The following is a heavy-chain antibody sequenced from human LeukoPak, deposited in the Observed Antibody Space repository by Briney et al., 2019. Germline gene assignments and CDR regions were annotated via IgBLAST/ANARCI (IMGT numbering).Heavy chain of an antibody. V-gene: IGHV3-23*01. J-gene: IGHJ2*01. Sequence: GGSLRLSCAASGFTFSSYAMSWVRQAPGKGLEWVSAISGSGGSTYYADSVKGRFTISRDNSENTLYLQMNSLGAEDTAVYYCARPPPLLRYFDWLFSFWYFDLWGRGTLVTVSS. D-gene: IGHD3-9*01. CDR3: ARPPPLLRYFDWLFSFWYFDL. CDR1: GFTFSSYA. CDR2: ISGSGGST.